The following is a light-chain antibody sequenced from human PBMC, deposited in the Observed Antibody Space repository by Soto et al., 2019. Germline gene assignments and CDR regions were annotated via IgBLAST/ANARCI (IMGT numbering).Light chain of an antibody. Sequence: EIVLTQSPGTLSLSPGERATLSCRASQSVTSSYLAWYHQRPGQAPRLLIHGTSTRATGIPDRFSGSGSGTDFTLTISRLEPEDFAVYYCQQYGNLPITFGQGTRLEIK. V-gene: IGKV3-20*01. CDR1: QSVTSSY. CDR2: GTS. CDR3: QQYGNLPIT. J-gene: IGKJ5*01.